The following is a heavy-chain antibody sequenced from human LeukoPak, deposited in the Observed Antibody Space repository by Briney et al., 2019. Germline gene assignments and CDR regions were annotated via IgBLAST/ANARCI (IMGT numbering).Heavy chain of an antibody. CDR3: ARGGVSTTPRSWFDP. Sequence: GRSLRLSCAASGFTFSSYGMHWVRQAPGKGLEWVALISYDGSNKYYADSVKGRFTISRDNSKNTLYLQMSSLRAEDTAVFYCARGGVSTTPRSWFDPWGQGTLLTVSS. D-gene: IGHD2-15*01. V-gene: IGHV3-30*19. CDR1: GFTFSSYG. J-gene: IGHJ5*02. CDR2: ISYDGSNK.